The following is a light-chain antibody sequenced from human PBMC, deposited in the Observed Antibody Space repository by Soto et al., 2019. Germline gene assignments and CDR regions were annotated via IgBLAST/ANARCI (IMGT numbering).Light chain of an antibody. CDR3: TSYTSSVTYV. V-gene: IGLV2-14*03. J-gene: IGLJ1*01. CDR1: SSDVGGYNY. Sequence: QSVLTQPASVSGSPGQSITISCTGTSSDVGGYNYVSWHQQHPGKAPKLTIYDVSSRPSGVSNRFSASKSGNTASLTISGLQAEDEADYYCTSYTSSVTYVFGIGTKVIIL. CDR2: DVS.